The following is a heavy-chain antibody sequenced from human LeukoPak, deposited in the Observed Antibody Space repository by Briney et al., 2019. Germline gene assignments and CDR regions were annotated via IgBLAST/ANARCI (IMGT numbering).Heavy chain of an antibody. CDR1: GFTFSSYG. Sequence: PGGSLRLSCAASGFTFSSYGMSWVRQAPGKGLEWVSSMSGSVGTTYYADSVKGRFTISRDNSKNTLYLQMNSLRAEDTAVYYCAKAGRRGAITMLRGVKRDFYYMDVWGKGTTVTISS. J-gene: IGHJ6*03. D-gene: IGHD3-10*01. CDR2: MSGSVGTT. CDR3: AKAGRRGAITMLRGVKRDFYYMDV. V-gene: IGHV3-23*01.